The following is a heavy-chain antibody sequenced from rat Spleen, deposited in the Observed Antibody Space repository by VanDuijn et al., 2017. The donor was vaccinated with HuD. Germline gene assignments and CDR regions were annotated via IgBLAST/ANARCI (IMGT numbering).Heavy chain of an antibody. CDR3: TRDRILRSTGFAY. Sequence: EVQLVESGGGLVQPGRSLKISCVGSGFIFSDYHLAWVRQAPTKGLEWVASINYDGSSIYYRDSVKGRFTVSRDNAKSSLYLQMDSLRSEDSATYYCTRDRILRSTGFAYWGQGVMVTVSS. CDR2: INYDGSSI. D-gene: IGHD1-6*01. CDR1: GFIFSDYH. V-gene: IGHV5-20*01. J-gene: IGHJ2*01.